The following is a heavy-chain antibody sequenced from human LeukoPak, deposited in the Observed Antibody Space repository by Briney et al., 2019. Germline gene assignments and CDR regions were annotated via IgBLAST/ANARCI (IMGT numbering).Heavy chain of an antibody. CDR3: ARAFTMVRGVSNWFDP. Sequence: ASVKVSCKASGYTFTSYAMNWVRQAPGQGLEWMGWINTNTGNPTYAQGFTGQFVFSLDTSVSTAYLQISSLKAEDTAVYYCARAFTMVRGVSNWFDPWGQGTLVTVSS. D-gene: IGHD3-10*01. V-gene: IGHV7-4-1*02. CDR1: GYTFTSYA. J-gene: IGHJ5*02. CDR2: INTNTGNP.